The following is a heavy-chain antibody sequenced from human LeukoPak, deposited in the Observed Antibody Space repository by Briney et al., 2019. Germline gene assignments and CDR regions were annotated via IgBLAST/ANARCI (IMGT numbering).Heavy chain of an antibody. J-gene: IGHJ4*02. CDR1: GFTFSIHG. CDR2: ISSSSSYI. Sequence: GGSLRLSCAASGFTFSIHGMSWVRQAPGKGLEWVSSISSSSSYIYYADSVKGRFTISRDNAKNSLYLQMNSLRAEDTAVYYCARKNGLDYWGQGTLVTVSS. CDR3: ARKNGLDY. V-gene: IGHV3-21*01.